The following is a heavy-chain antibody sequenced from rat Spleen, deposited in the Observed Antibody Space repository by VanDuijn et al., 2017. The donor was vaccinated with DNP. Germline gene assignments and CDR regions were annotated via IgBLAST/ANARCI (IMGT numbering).Heavy chain of an antibody. CDR3: TSDILRVLH. V-gene: IGHV4-2*01. D-gene: IGHD1-9*01. J-gene: IGHJ2*01. CDR1: GFNFNDYW. CDR2: IKKDSSTR. Sequence: EVKLVESGGGLVQPGRSLKLSCAASGFNFNDYWMGWVRQAQGKGPEWIGEIKKDSSTRNYTPSLKDKFTISRDNAQNTLYLQMSKLGSEDTAIYYCTSDILRVLHWGQGVMVTVSS.